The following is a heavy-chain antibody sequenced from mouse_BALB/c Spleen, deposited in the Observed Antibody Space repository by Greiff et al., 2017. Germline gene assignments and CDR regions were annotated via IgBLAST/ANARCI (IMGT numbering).Heavy chain of an antibody. D-gene: IGHD2-4*01. J-gene: IGHJ4*01. CDR1: SYTFTDYA. Sequence: VQLQQSGPELVRPGVSVKISCKGSSYTFTDYAMHWVKQSHAKSLEWIGVISTYYGNTNYNQKFKGKATMTVDKSSSTAYMELARLTSEDSAVYYCARGITTGYAMDYWGQGTSVTVSS. V-gene: IGHV1-67*01. CDR2: ISTYYGNT. CDR3: ARGITTGYAMDY.